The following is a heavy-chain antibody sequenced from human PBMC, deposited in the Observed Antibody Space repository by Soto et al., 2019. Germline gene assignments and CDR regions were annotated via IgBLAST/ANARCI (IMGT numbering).Heavy chain of an antibody. V-gene: IGHV4-61*01. CDR3: ARDGDGYNH. CDR1: GGSVSSGSYY. J-gene: IGHJ4*02. CDR2: VYSSGGT. Sequence: QVQLQESGPGLVKPSETLSLTCSVSGGSVSSGSYYWSWIRQPPGKGLEWVGYVYSSGGTSYNPSLKSRVTISLDTSKNQFSLKLSSVTAAATAVYYCARDGDGYNHWGQGTLVTVSS. D-gene: IGHD5-12*01.